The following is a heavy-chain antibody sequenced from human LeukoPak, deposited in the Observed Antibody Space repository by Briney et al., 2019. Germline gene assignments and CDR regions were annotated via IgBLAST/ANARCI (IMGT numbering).Heavy chain of an antibody. J-gene: IGHJ4*02. CDR2: MYTSGST. CDR1: GALISSGSYY. CDR3: ARDREHIVLLPCAKRKTWYFDY. Sequence: SETLSLTCTVSGALISSGSYYWSWIRQPAGTGLEWIGRMYTSGSTNYNPSLKSRVTISVDTSKNQFSLKLSSGTAADTAVYYCARDREHIVLLPCAKRKTWYFDYWGQGTLVTVSS. D-gene: IGHD2-2*01. V-gene: IGHV4-61*02.